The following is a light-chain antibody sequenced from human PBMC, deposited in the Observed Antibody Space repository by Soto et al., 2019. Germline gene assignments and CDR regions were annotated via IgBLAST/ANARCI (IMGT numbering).Light chain of an antibody. CDR1: QSVSSS. CDR3: QQRNSWPLT. J-gene: IGKJ4*01. Sequence: EIVLTQSPATLSLSPGERATLSCRASQSVSSSLAWYQQKPGQAPRLLIFDASNRATGIPARFSGSGSGTDFTLTISSLQPEDFAVYYCQQRNSWPLTFGRGTRVEIK. V-gene: IGKV3-11*01. CDR2: DAS.